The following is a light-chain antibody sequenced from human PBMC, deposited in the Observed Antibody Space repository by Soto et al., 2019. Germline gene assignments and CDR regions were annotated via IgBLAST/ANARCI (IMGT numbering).Light chain of an antibody. CDR2: GAS. CDR3: QQYGSSLTWT. CDR1: QSVSSSY. V-gene: IGKV3-20*01. Sequence: EIVLTQSPGTLSLSPGERATLSCRASQSVSSSYLAWYQQKPGQAPRLLIYGASSRATGIPERFRGSGSGTVCTLTFSRLEPEEFAVYCCQQYGSSLTWTFGQGPKVEIK. J-gene: IGKJ1*01.